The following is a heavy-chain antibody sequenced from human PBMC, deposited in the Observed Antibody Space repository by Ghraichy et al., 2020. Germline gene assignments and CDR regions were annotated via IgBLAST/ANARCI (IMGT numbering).Heavy chain of an antibody. CDR1: GFTFSSFA. Sequence: GGSLRLSCAASGFTFSSFAMSWVRQAPGKGLEWVSATIDTGANTFYADSVKGRFTISRDNSKNTLYLQMNSLRGEDTAVYYCAKMAGHPHYDYYMDVGGKGTAVTVSS. V-gene: IGHV3-23*01. CDR2: TIDTGANT. D-gene: IGHD6-19*01. CDR3: AKMAGHPHYDYYMDV. J-gene: IGHJ6*03.